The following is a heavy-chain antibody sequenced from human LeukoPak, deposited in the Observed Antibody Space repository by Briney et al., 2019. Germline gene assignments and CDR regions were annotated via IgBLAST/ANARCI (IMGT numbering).Heavy chain of an antibody. D-gene: IGHD6-6*01. Sequence: GGSLRLSCAASGFTFSSYGMHWVRQAPGKGLEWVAVIWYDGSNKHYADSVKGRFTISRDNSKNTLYLQMNSLRAEDTAVYYCARGRGSSHYYYMDVWGKGTTVTVSS. V-gene: IGHV3-33*01. CDR2: IWYDGSNK. CDR1: GFTFSSYG. CDR3: ARGRGSSHYYYMDV. J-gene: IGHJ6*03.